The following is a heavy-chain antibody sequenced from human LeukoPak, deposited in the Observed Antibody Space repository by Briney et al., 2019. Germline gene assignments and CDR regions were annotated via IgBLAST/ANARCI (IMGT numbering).Heavy chain of an antibody. D-gene: IGHD3-10*01. J-gene: IGHJ4*02. Sequence: GGSLRLSCAASGFTFSNYVLHWVRQAPGKGLEWVAVISYDGSNQYYADSVKGRFTISRDNSENTLFLHMNSLRAEDTAVHYCARARGGTSLDFWGQGTLVTVSS. V-gene: IGHV3-30*04. CDR3: ARARGGTSLDF. CDR2: ISYDGSNQ. CDR1: GFTFSNYV.